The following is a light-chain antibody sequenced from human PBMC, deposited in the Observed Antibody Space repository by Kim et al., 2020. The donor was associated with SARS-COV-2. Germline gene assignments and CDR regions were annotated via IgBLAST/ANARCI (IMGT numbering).Light chain of an antibody. Sequence: AAVGDRVTITCRASQGIRNDLGWYQQRPGKAPKLLIYAASSLQSGVPSRFSGSGSGTDFTLTISSLQPEDFATYYCLQDYDYPLTFGGGTKVDIK. CDR1: QGIRND. CDR3: LQDYDYPLT. J-gene: IGKJ4*01. V-gene: IGKV1-6*01. CDR2: AAS.